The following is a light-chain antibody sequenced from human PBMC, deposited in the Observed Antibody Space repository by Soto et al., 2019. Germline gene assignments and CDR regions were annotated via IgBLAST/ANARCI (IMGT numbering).Light chain of an antibody. CDR3: QQYNNWPRT. J-gene: IGKJ1*01. CDR1: QSVSSD. V-gene: IGKV3-15*01. CDR2: GAS. Sequence: IVMTQSPATLSVSPAQRATLSCRASQSVSSDLAWYHQKPGQAPRLLIYGASTRATGIPARFSGSGSGTEFTLTITSLQSEDFAVYYCQQYNNWPRTFGQGTKV.